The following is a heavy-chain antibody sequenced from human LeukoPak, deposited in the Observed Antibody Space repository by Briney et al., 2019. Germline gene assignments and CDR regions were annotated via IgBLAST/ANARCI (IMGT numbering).Heavy chain of an antibody. CDR2: ISYDGSNK. Sequence: GGSLRLSCAASGFTFSGSAMHWVRQAPGKGLEWVAVISYDGSNKYYADSVKGRFTISRDNSKNTLYLQMNSLRAEDTAVYYCARSASSGWTGLVDYWGQGTLVTVSS. V-gene: IGHV3-30-3*01. CDR3: ARSASSGWTGLVDY. CDR1: GFTFSGSA. J-gene: IGHJ4*02. D-gene: IGHD6-19*01.